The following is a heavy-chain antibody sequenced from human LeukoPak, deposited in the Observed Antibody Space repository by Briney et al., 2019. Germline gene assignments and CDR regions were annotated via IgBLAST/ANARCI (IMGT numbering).Heavy chain of an antibody. CDR2: IIPISGRP. CDR1: GGTFSTYA. V-gene: IGHV1-69*04. J-gene: IGHJ4*02. CDR3: ATDPRWEISPTKVWYFDY. Sequence: ASVTVSCTASGGTFSTYAINWVRQAPGQGLEWMGRIIPISGRPKYAQKFQDRVTITADKSTSTVYMELSSLRSEDTAVYYCATDPRWEISPTKVWYFDYWGQGTLVTVSS. D-gene: IGHD1-26*01.